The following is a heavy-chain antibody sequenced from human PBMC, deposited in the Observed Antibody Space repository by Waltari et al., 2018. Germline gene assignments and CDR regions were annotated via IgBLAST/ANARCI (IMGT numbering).Heavy chain of an antibody. V-gene: IGHV3-15*01. CDR1: GLPFSDPS. D-gene: IGHD2-2*01. CDR2: IKARSAGGTI. Sequence: VHLEESGGGLVEPGGSLSFSCAASGLPFSDPSMGWVRQAPGKGLDWVGRIKARSAGGTIDYAAPVKGRFTISRDDSKNTLYLHMNSLGTDDTGMYFCATRFYAAGLASWGQGTLVTVSS. J-gene: IGHJ5*02. CDR3: ATRFYAAGLAS.